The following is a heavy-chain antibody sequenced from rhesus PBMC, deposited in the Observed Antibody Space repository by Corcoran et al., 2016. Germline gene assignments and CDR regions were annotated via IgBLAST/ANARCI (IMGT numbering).Heavy chain of an antibody. D-gene: IGHD6-37*01. J-gene: IGHJ4*01. CDR2: IYGNSAIN. CDR3: ARHHSGGGYFDY. CDR1: GGSISGSYY. V-gene: IGHV4-143*01. Sequence: QVQLQESGPGLVTPSETLSLTCTVSGGSISGSYYWRWIRQPPGQGLEWIGGIYGNSAINYSNTSLKSLVTSSKDTSKNQFSLKLSAGTAADTAVDYCARHHSGGGYFDYGGQGVRVTVSS.